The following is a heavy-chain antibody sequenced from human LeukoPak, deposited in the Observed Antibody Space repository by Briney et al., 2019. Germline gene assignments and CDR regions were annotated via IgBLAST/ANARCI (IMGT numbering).Heavy chain of an antibody. CDR3: ARVEVGATGDYYYYGMDV. CDR2: TYYRSKWYN. Sequence: SQTLSLTCAISGDSVSSNSAAWNWIRQSPSRGLEWLGRTYYRSKWYNDYAVSVKSRITINPDTPKNQFSLQLNSVTPEDTAVYYCARVEVGATGDYYYYGMDVWGQGTTVTVSS. D-gene: IGHD1-26*01. CDR1: GDSVSSNSAA. V-gene: IGHV6-1*01. J-gene: IGHJ6*02.